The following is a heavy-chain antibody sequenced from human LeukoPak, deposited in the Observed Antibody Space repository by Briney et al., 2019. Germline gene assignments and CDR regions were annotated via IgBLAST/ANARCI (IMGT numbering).Heavy chain of an antibody. J-gene: IGHJ5*02. D-gene: IGHD6-13*01. CDR3: ARYSSSWYGWFDH. CDR1: AYTFTVYY. V-gene: IGHV1-2*02. Sequence: ASVTLSFKASAYTFTVYYMHLVRQAPGPGLEWMGWSNPNSDGTNYAQKFQGRVNMTRDTYISTAYMESRRLRSDDTAVYYCARYSSSWYGWFDHWGQGTLVTVSS. CDR2: SNPNSDGT.